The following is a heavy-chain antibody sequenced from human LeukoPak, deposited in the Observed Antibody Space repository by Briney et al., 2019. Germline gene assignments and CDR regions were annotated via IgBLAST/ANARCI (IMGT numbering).Heavy chain of an antibody. D-gene: IGHD4-11*01. CDR1: GGSISSYY. V-gene: IGHV4-59*12. CDR2: IYYSGST. Sequence: SETLSLTCTVSGGSISSYYWSWIRQPPGKRLEWIGYIYYSGSTNYNPSLKSRVTISVDTSKNQFSLKLSSVTAADTAVYYCARVHRMTTVTSNWFDPWGQGTLVTVSS. CDR3: ARVHRMTTVTSNWFDP. J-gene: IGHJ5*02.